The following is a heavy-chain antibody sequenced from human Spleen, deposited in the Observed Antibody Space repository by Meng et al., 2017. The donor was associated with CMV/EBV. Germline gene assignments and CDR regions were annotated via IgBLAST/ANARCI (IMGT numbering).Heavy chain of an antibody. CDR1: GGSISSGDYY. CDR2: IYYSGST. V-gene: IGHV4-30-4*02. Sequence: SETLSLTCTVSGGSISSGDYYWSWIRQPPGKGLEWIGYIYYSGSTYYNPSLKSRVTISVDTSKNQFSLKLSSVTAADTAVYYCARGGANYNFLTGYYIKTTRSFDYWGQGTLVTVSS. CDR3: ARGGANYNFLTGYYIKTTRSFDY. D-gene: IGHD3-9*01. J-gene: IGHJ4*02.